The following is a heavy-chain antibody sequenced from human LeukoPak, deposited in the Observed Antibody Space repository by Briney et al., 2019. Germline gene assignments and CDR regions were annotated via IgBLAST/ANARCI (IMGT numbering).Heavy chain of an antibody. CDR3: AKSAALVRTGYGSGSN. J-gene: IGHJ4*02. CDR2: ISGSGGST. Sequence: PGGSLRLSCAASGVTFSSYAMSWVRQAPGKGLEWVSAISGSGGSTYYAASVKGRFTISRENSKNTLYLQMNSLRAEDTAVYYCAKSAALVRTGYGSGSNWGQGTLVTVSS. CDR1: GVTFSSYA. D-gene: IGHD3-10*01. V-gene: IGHV3-23*01.